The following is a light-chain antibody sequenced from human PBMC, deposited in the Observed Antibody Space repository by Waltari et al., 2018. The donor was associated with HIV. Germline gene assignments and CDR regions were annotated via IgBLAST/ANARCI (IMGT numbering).Light chain of an antibody. Sequence: SYEVTQPPSVAVSPGQTATITCSGYALGDKYTCCYHHKPGQSPLLVIYQDHKRPSGIPERFSGSSSGHTATLTISGSLPMDEADYYCQAWGSTTSGVFGRGTKLTVL. CDR2: QDH. CDR1: ALGDKY. J-gene: IGLJ2*01. V-gene: IGLV3-1*01. CDR3: QAWGSTTSGV.